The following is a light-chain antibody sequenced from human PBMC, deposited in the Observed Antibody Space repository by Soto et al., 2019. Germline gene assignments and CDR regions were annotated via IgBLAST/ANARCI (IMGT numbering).Light chain of an antibody. CDR3: QQYGSSSWT. CDR2: GAS. Sequence: EIVLTQSPGTLSLSPGERATLSCRASQSVSSSYLAWYQQKPGQAPRLLIYGASSRATGIPDRFSGSGSEKDLTLTISRLEPEDFAVYYCQQYGSSSWTFGQGTKVEIK. V-gene: IGKV3-20*01. J-gene: IGKJ1*01. CDR1: QSVSSSY.